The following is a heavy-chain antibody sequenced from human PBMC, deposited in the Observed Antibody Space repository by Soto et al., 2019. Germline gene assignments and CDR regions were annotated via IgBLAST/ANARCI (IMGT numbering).Heavy chain of an antibody. CDR1: GFTFSSYW. CDR2: INSDGSST. Sequence: HPGGSLRLSCAASGFTFSSYWMHWVRQAPGKGLVWVSRINSDGSSTSYADSVKGRFTISRDNAKNTLFLQMNSLRAEDTAVYYCARVGYCSSTSCPFDYWGQGTLVTVSS. D-gene: IGHD2-2*01. CDR3: ARVGYCSSTSCPFDY. J-gene: IGHJ4*02. V-gene: IGHV3-74*01.